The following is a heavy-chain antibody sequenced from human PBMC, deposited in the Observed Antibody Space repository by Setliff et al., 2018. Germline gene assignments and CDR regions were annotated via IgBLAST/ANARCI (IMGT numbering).Heavy chain of an antibody. Sequence: GSLRLSCAASGFTFDIYSMSWVRQAPGKGLEWVSYISSHSNTIWYADSVKGRFTISRDNVNQSLFLQMNSLRAEDTAVYYCARLALTGYDSSGYYYALEYYYYMDVWGKGTTVTVSS. CDR3: ARLALTGYDSSGYYYALEYYYYMDV. CDR2: ISSHSNTI. J-gene: IGHJ6*03. D-gene: IGHD3-22*01. CDR1: GFTFDIYS. V-gene: IGHV3-48*01.